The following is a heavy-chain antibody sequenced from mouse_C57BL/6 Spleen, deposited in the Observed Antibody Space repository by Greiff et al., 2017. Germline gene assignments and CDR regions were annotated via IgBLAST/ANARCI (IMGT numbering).Heavy chain of an antibody. CDR1: GYTFTDYY. V-gene: IGHV1-19*01. D-gene: IGHD4-1*01. CDR2: INPYNGGT. Sequence: EVQLQQSGPVLVKPGASVKMSCKASGYTFTDYYMNWVKQSHGKSLEWIGVINPYNGGTSYNQKFKGKATLTVDKSSSTAYMERNSRTSEDSAVYYGARAGTHYAMDYWGQGTSVTVSS. CDR3: ARAGTHYAMDY. J-gene: IGHJ4*01.